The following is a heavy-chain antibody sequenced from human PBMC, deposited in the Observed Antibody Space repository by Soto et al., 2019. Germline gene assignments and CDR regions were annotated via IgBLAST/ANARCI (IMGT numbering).Heavy chain of an antibody. J-gene: IGHJ4*02. D-gene: IGHD2-21*02. Sequence: QVQLVQSGAEAKKPGASVKVSCKASGYTFTSYAMHWVRQAPGQRLEWLGWINAGNGNTKYSQKFQGRVTITRDTSASTAYMELSSLRSEYTAVYYCARSIVVVTALDYWGQGTLVTVSS. V-gene: IGHV1-3*01. CDR3: ARSIVVVTALDY. CDR1: GYTFTSYA. CDR2: INAGNGNT.